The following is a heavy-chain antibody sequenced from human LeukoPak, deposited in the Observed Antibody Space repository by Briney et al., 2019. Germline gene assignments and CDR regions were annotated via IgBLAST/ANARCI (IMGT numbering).Heavy chain of an antibody. V-gene: IGHV3-30*03. CDR3: AGDLGQWLVGLDY. CDR1: GFTFSSYS. D-gene: IGHD6-19*01. Sequence: GGSLRLSCAASGFTFSSYSMNWIRQAPGKGLEWVAVISYDGSNKYYADSVKGRFTISRDNSKNTLYLQMNSLRAEDTAVYYCAGDLGQWLVGLDYWGQGTLVTVSS. J-gene: IGHJ4*02. CDR2: ISYDGSNK.